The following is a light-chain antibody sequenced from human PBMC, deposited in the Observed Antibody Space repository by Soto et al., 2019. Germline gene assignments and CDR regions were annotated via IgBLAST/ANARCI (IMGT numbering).Light chain of an antibody. CDR3: SSYTISSTRV. V-gene: IGLV2-14*01. CDR2: EVS. CDR1: SSDVGGYNY. J-gene: IGLJ2*01. Sequence: QSALTQPASVSGSPGQSITISCIGTSSDVGGYNYVSWYQQHPGKAPKLMIYEVSNRPSGVSNRFSGSKSGNTASLTISGLQAEDEADYYCSSYTISSTRVFGGGTKLTVL.